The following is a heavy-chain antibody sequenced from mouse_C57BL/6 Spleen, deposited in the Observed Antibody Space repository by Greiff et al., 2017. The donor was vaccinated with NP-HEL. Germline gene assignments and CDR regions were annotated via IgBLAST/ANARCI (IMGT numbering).Heavy chain of an antibody. CDR1: GYTFTSYW. J-gene: IGHJ1*03. D-gene: IGHD1-1*01. CDR3: ARWGGYYGSSYWYFDV. Sequence: VQLQQPGTELVKPGASVKLSCKASGYTFTSYWMHWVKQRPGQGLEWIGNINPSNGGTNYNEKFKSKATLTVDKSSSTAYMQLSSLTSEDSAVYYCARWGGYYGSSYWYFDVWGTGATVTVSS. CDR2: INPSNGGT. V-gene: IGHV1-53*01.